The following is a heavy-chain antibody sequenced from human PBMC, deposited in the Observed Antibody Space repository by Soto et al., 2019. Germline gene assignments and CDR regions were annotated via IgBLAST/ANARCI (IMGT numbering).Heavy chain of an antibody. CDR1: GGTFSSYA. CDR2: LIPIFGTA. J-gene: IGHJ3*01. CDR3: ARDLATAMVNDAFDL. Sequence: QVQLVQSGAEVKKPGSSGKVSCKASGGTFSSYAISWVRQAPGQGLECMGGLIPIFGTANYAQKCQGRVTITADASTSTAYVGLCSLRSEDKAAYYCARDLATAMVNDAFDLWGQGTMVTVSS. V-gene: IGHV1-69*01. D-gene: IGHD5-18*01.